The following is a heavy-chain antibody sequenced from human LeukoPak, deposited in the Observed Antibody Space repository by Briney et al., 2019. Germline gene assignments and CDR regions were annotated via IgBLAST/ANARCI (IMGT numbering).Heavy chain of an antibody. CDR1: GFTFRNYA. Sequence: GGSLRLSCAASGFTFRNYAMTWVRQAPGKGLEWVALIGARDGRTYYADPVKGRFTISRDNFKNTLYLQMNSLRAEDTAIYYCAKGLFGYALDVWGQGTAVTVSS. J-gene: IGHJ6*02. V-gene: IGHV3-23*01. D-gene: IGHD3-10*02. CDR3: AKGLFGYALDV. CDR2: IGARDGRT.